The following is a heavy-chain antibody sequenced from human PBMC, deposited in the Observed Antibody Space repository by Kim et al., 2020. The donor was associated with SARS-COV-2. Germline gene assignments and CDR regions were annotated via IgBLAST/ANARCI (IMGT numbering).Heavy chain of an antibody. CDR3: ARDRVKAAWGSSWTYYYYGMDV. V-gene: IGHV7-4-1*02. Sequence: ASVKVSCKASGYTFTSYAMNWVRQAPGQGLEWMGWINTNTGNPTYAQGFTGRFVFSLDTSVSTAYLQISSLKAEDTAVYYCARDRVKAAWGSSWTYYYYGMDVWGQGTTVTVSS. CDR2: INTNTGNP. CDR1: GYTFTSYA. J-gene: IGHJ6*02. D-gene: IGHD6-13*01.